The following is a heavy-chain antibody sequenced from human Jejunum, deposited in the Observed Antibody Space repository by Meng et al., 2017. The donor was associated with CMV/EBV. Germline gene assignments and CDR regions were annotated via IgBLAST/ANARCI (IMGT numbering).Heavy chain of an antibody. CDR3: ARGGDWNEGGRFDY. CDR2: IYYSGST. CDR1: IGSISAYY. D-gene: IGHD1-1*01. J-gene: IGHJ4*02. Sequence: SIGSISAYYWSWIRQPPGKGLEWIGYIYYSGSTNYNPSLKSRVTISVDTSKNHFSLKLSSVTAADTAVYYCARGGDWNEGGRFDYWGQGTLVTVSS. V-gene: IGHV4-59*01.